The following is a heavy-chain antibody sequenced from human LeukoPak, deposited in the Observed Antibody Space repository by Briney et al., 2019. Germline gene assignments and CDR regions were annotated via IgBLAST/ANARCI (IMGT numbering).Heavy chain of an antibody. Sequence: SETLSLTCAVYGGSFSGYYWSWIRQPPGEGLEWIGEINHSGTTNYNPSLKSRVTISVDTSKNQFSLNLSSVTAADTAVFYCARRGVYCSGTSCYWVFDYWGQGTLVTVSS. V-gene: IGHV4-34*01. CDR2: INHSGTT. CDR1: GGSFSGYY. D-gene: IGHD2-2*01. CDR3: ARRGVYCSGTSCYWVFDY. J-gene: IGHJ4*02.